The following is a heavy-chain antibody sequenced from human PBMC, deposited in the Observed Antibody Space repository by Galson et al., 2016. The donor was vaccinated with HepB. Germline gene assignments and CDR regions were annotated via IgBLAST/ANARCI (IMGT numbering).Heavy chain of an antibody. CDR1: GFTFSRSW. CDR3: ARDHISGRGLFFDY. J-gene: IGHJ4*02. CDR2: IKEDGSST. V-gene: IGHV3-7*03. Sequence: SLRLSCAASGFTFSRSWMTWVRQAPGRGLEWLANIKEDGSSTNHVDSVKGRFTISRDNAKTSLYLQMNSLRAEDTAVYYCARDHISGRGLFFDYWGQGIPVTVSS. D-gene: IGHD5-12*01.